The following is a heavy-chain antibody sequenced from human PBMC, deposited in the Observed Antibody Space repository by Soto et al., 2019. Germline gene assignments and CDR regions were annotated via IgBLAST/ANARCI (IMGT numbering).Heavy chain of an antibody. J-gene: IGHJ6*03. CDR1: GGSISSYY. CDR3: ATRDCSSTSCYFQGYHYYYMDV. CDR2: IYYSGST. V-gene: IGHV4-59*08. Sequence: SETLSLTCTVSGGSISSYYWSWIRQPPGKGLEWIGYIYYSGSTNYNPSLKSRVTISVDTSKNQFSLKLSSVTAADTAVYYCATRDCSSTSCYFQGYHYYYMDVWGKGTTVTVSS. D-gene: IGHD2-2*01.